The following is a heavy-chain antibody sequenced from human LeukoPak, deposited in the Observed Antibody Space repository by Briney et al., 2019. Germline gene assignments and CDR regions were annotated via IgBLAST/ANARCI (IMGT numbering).Heavy chain of an antibody. V-gene: IGHV3-30*18. CDR3: AELGITMIGGV. CDR1: GFTFSSHD. J-gene: IGHJ6*04. CDR2: ISYDGGKK. Sequence: GGSLRLSCAASGFTFSSHDMHWVRQAPGKGLEWVAIISYDGGKKDYADSVKGRFTISRDNSKNWLYLQMNSLRPEDTAVYYCAELGITMIGGVWGKGTTVTISS. D-gene: IGHD3-10*02.